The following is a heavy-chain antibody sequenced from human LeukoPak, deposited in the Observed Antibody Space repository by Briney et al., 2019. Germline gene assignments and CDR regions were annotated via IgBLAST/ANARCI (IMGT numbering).Heavy chain of an antibody. Sequence: ASVKVSCKASGYSFTAFYIHWVRQAPGQGLEWMGWIHPRSGDTNYAYKFKGRVTMTRDTSSSTAYMDLDSLRSDDTAVYYCAGDGEFGTGSYYRGCFDYWGQGNLVTVSS. D-gene: IGHD3-10*01. CDR2: IHPRSGDT. CDR1: GYSFTAFY. V-gene: IGHV1-2*02. J-gene: IGHJ4*02. CDR3: AGDGEFGTGSYYRGCFDY.